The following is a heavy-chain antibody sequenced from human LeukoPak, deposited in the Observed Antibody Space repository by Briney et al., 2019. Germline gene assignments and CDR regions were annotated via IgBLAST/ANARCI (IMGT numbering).Heavy chain of an antibody. J-gene: IGHJ4*02. CDR1: GFTFSSYW. V-gene: IGHV3-74*01. D-gene: IGHD3-22*01. Sequence: GGSLRLACAASGFTFSSYWMHWVRQAPGEGLVWVSRINSDGSSTSYADSVKGRFTISRDNAKNTLYLQMNSLRAEDTAVYYCARSHYYDSSGYFYWGQGTLVTVSS. CDR2: INSDGSST. CDR3: ARSHYYDSSGYFY.